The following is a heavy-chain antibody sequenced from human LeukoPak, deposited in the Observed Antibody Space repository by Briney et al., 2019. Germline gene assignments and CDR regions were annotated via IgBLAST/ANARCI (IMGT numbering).Heavy chain of an antibody. D-gene: IGHD2-21*01. CDR2: ISSSGSTI. V-gene: IGHV3-48*03. CDR1: GFTFSSYE. CDR3: ARGGLFFDY. Sequence: PGGSLGLSCAAFGFTFSSYEMNWVRQAPGKGLEWVSYISSSGSTIYYADSVKGRFTISRDNAKSSLYLQMNSLRAEDTAVYSCARGGLFFDYWGQGTLVTVSS. J-gene: IGHJ4*02.